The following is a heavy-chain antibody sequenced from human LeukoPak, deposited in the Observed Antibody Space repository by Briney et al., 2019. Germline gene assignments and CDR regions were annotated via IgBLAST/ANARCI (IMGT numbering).Heavy chain of an antibody. CDR2: IWYDGSNK. CDR1: GFSFSDHA. CDR3: ARGPSGYHNT. V-gene: IGHV3-33*08. D-gene: IGHD5-12*01. Sequence: GGSLRLSCAASGFSFSDHAIHWVRQPPGKGLEWVSYIWYDGSNKNYADSVKGRLTISRDSSKNILHLQMNTLRAEDTAIYYCARGPSGYHNTGGQGTLVTVSS. J-gene: IGHJ4*02.